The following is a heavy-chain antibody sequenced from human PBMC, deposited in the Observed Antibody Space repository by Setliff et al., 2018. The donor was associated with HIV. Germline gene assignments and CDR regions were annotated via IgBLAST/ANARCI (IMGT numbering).Heavy chain of an antibody. V-gene: IGHV1-69-2*01. J-gene: IGHJ4*02. CDR1: GYTFPDYY. CDR2: IDPDRGEA. CDR3: AWGTQRPIDS. D-gene: IGHD3-16*01. Sequence: RASVKVSCKVSGYTFPDYYMQWVRQAPGKGLEWMGLIDPDRGEAVYAEKFQGRVTITADRSKDIAYMKLSSLRYEDTAMYYCAWGTQRPIDSWGQGTLVTVSS.